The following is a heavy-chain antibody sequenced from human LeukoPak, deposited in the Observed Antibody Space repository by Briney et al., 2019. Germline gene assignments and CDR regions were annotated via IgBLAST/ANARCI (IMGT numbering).Heavy chain of an antibody. D-gene: IGHD5-24*01. CDR3: ARGLLYGYTQPAAFDI. J-gene: IGHJ3*02. CDR2: IYYSGST. Sequence: SETLSLTRTVSGGSISSYYWSWIRQPPGKGLEWIGYIYYSGSTNYNPSLKSRVTISVDTSKNQSPLKLSSVTAADTAVYYCARGLLYGYTQPAAFDIWGQGTMVTVSS. CDR1: GGSISSYY. V-gene: IGHV4-59*01.